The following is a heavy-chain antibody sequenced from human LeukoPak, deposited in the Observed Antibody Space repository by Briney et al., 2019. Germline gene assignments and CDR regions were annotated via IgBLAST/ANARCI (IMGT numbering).Heavy chain of an antibody. D-gene: IGHD5-18*01. Sequence: SETLSLTCTVSGGSISSSSYYWGWIRQPPGKGLEWIGSIYYSGSTYYNPSLKSRVTISVDTSKNQFSLKLSSVTAADTAVYYCARVPDTAMVTFYFDYWGQGTPVTVSS. J-gene: IGHJ4*02. CDR3: ARVPDTAMVTFYFDY. V-gene: IGHV4-39*01. CDR1: GGSISSSSYY. CDR2: IYYSGST.